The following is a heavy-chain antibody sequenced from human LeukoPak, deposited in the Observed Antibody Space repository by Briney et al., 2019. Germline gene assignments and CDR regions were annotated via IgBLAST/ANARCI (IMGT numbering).Heavy chain of an antibody. J-gene: IGHJ4*02. Sequence: GGALRLSCAASGFIFSDYAMTWVRQAPGKGLEWVAVIWYDGSNKYYADSVKGRFTISRDNSKNTLYLQMNSLRAEDTAVYYCARVGVWKDYYDSSGYYYFDYWGQGTLVTVSS. CDR3: ARVGVWKDYYDSSGYYYFDY. D-gene: IGHD3-22*01. V-gene: IGHV3-33*08. CDR1: GFIFSDYA. CDR2: IWYDGSNK.